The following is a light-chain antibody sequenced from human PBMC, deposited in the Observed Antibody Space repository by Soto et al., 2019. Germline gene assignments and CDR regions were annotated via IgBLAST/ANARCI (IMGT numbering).Light chain of an antibody. CDR1: QSVSSSY. V-gene: IGKV3-20*01. Sequence: EIVLTQSPGTLSLSPGERATLSCRASQSVSSSYLAWYQQKPGQAPRLLIYGTSSRATGIPERFSGSGSGTDFTLTISRLEPEDFAVYYCQQYGDSPWTFGQGTRLEIK. CDR3: QQYGDSPWT. CDR2: GTS. J-gene: IGKJ5*01.